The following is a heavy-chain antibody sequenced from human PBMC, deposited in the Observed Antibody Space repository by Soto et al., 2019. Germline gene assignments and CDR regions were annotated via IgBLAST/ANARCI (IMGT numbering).Heavy chain of an antibody. CDR2: ISHDGST. D-gene: IGHD3-22*01. CDR1: GGSIRNSNW. V-gene: IGHV4-4*02. CDR3: ARVNYYDRHSFDY. Sequence: ETLSLTCAVSGGSIRNSNWWSWVRQPPGKGLEWVGEISHDGSTNYSPSLKSRVTTSVDKSKNQFSLRLSSVTAADTAVYYCARVNYYDRHSFDYWGQGTLVTVVS. J-gene: IGHJ4*02.